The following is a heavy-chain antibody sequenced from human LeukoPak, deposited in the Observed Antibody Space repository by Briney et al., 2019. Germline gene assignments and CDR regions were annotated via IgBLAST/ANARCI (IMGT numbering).Heavy chain of an antibody. CDR3: ARVSTLYYYMDV. CDR2: ISSSSSYI. V-gene: IGHV3-21*01. Sequence: AGGSLRLSCAASGFTFNNYSMNWVRQAPGKGLEWVSSISSSSSYIYYADSVKGRFTISRDNAKNSLCLQMNSLRAEDTAVYYCARVSTLYYYMDVWGKGTTVTVSS. J-gene: IGHJ6*03. CDR1: GFTFNNYS. D-gene: IGHD2-2*01.